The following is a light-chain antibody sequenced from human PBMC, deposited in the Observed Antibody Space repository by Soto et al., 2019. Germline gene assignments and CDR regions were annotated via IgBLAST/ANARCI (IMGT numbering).Light chain of an antibody. V-gene: IGLV2-23*02. Sequence: QSVLTQPASVSGSPGQSITISCTGTSSDVGSYNLVSWYQQHPGKAPKLMIYEVSKRPSGVPNRFSGSKSGNTASLTISGLQAEDEADYYCCSYAGSSTFVVFGGGTQLTVL. J-gene: IGLJ2*01. CDR1: SSDVGSYNL. CDR3: CSYAGSSTFVV. CDR2: EVS.